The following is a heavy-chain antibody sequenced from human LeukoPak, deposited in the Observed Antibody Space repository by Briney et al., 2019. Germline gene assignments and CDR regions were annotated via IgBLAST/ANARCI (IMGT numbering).Heavy chain of an antibody. CDR2: INPKSGGR. CDR3: AVGYNYGRDAFDI. CDR1: GYTFTGSY. V-gene: IGHV1-2*02. Sequence: ASVKVSCKASGYTFTGSYMHCVRQAPGQGLEWMGWINPKSGGRNFAQKFQGRVTMTRDTSISTAYMELSRLRSDDTAVYYCAVGYNYGRDAFDIWGQGTMVTVSS. D-gene: IGHD5-18*01. J-gene: IGHJ3*02.